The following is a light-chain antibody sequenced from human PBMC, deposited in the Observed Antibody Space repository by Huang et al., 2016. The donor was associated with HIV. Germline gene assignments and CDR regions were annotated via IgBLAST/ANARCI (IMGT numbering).Light chain of an antibody. Sequence: EIVMTQSPATLSVSPGERATLSCRASQSVSSNLAWYQQKPGQAPRLLIYGASTRATRIPARFSGSGSGTEFTLTISSLQSEDFAVYYCQQYNNWLVITFGQGTRLEIK. CDR2: GAS. J-gene: IGKJ5*01. CDR3: QQYNNWLVIT. CDR1: QSVSSN. V-gene: IGKV3-15*01.